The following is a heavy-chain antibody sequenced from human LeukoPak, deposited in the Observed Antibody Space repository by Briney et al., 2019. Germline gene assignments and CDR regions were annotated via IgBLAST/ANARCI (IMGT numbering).Heavy chain of an antibody. CDR1: GFTFSNYN. J-gene: IGHJ3*02. Sequence: PGGSLRLSCAASGFTFSNYNMNWVRQAPGKGLEWVAFIRYDGSNKYYADSVKGRFTISRDNSKNTLYLQMNSLRAEDTAVYYCAKDLGGGHAFDIWGQGTMVTVSS. V-gene: IGHV3-30*02. CDR2: IRYDGSNK. CDR3: AKDLGGGHAFDI. D-gene: IGHD2-15*01.